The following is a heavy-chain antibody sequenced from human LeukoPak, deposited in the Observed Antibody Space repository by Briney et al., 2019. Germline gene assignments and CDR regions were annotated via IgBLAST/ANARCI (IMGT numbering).Heavy chain of an antibody. CDR1: GGSFSGYY. V-gene: IGHV4-34*01. Sequence: SETLSLTCAVYGGSFSGYYWSWIRQPPGEGLEWIGEINHSGSTNYNPSLKSRVTISVDTSKNQFSLKLSSVTAADTAVYYCARGYGDQWGQGTLVTVSS. D-gene: IGHD4-17*01. CDR3: ARGYGDQ. J-gene: IGHJ4*02. CDR2: INHSGST.